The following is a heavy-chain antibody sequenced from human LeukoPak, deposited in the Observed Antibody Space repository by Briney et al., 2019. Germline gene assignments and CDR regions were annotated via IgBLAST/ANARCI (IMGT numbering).Heavy chain of an antibody. CDR1: GYSFTSYW. J-gene: IGHJ6*03. CDR2: IYPGDSDT. Sequence: GESLKISCKGSGYSFTSYWIGWVRQLPGKGLEWMGIIYPGDSDTRYSPSFQGQVTISADKSISTAYLQWSSLKASDTAMYYCARIDSNRSSWYYHYYMDVWGKGTTVTVSS. D-gene: IGHD6-13*01. CDR3: ARIDSNRSSWYYHYYMDV. V-gene: IGHV5-51*01.